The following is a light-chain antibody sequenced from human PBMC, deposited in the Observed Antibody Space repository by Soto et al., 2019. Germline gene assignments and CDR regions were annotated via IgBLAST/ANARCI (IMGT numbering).Light chain of an antibody. Sequence: DIQLTQSPSFLSASLGDRVTITCRASQSISSYLNWYQQKPGKAPKLLIYAASSLQSGVPSRFSGSGSGTDFTLTISSLQPEDFATYYCQQSYSTITFGQGTRLEIK. CDR1: QSISSY. J-gene: IGKJ5*01. CDR2: AAS. V-gene: IGKV1-39*01. CDR3: QQSYSTIT.